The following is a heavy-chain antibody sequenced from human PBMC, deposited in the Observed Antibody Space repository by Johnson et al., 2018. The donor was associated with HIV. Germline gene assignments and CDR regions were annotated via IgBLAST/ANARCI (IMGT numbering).Heavy chain of an antibody. CDR1: GFTFSSYA. V-gene: IGHV3-30-3*01. D-gene: IGHD4-23*01. Sequence: QVQLVESGGGVVQPGRSLRLSCAASGFTFSSYAMHWVRQAPGKGLEWVAVISYDGSNKYYADSVKGRFTISRDNSKNTLYLQMNSLRAEDTAVYYCARATVESAFEYLGPRDNAHRLF. CDR3: ARATVESAFEY. CDR2: ISYDGSNK. J-gene: IGHJ3*02.